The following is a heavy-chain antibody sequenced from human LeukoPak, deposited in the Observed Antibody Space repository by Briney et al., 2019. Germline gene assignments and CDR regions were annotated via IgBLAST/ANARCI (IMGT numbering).Heavy chain of an antibody. CDR2: INPNSGGT. CDR3: ARDRGYSSSWYDYYYYYGMDV. J-gene: IGHJ6*02. Sequence: GASVKVSCKASGYTFTGYYMHWVRQAPGQRLEWMGWINPNSGGTNYAQKFQGRVTMTRDTSISTAYMELSRLRSDDTAVYYCARDRGYSSSWYDYYYYYGMDVWGQGTTVTVSS. CDR1: GYTFTGYY. D-gene: IGHD6-13*01. V-gene: IGHV1-2*02.